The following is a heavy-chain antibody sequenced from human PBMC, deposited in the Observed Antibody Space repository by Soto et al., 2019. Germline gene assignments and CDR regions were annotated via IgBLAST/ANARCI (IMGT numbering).Heavy chain of an antibody. CDR1: GGSISSSSYY. Sequence: SETLSLTCTVSGGSISSSSYYWGWIRQPPGKGLEWIGSIYYSGSTYYNPSLKSPVTISGDTSKNQFSLKLSSVTAADTAVYYCARTYGDYVPAFAIWARGTMVPVSS. V-gene: IGHV4-39*01. J-gene: IGHJ3*02. CDR3: ARTYGDYVPAFAI. CDR2: IYYSGST. D-gene: IGHD4-17*01.